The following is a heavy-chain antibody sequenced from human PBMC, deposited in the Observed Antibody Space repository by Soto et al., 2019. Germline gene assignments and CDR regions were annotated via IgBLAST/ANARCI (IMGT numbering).Heavy chain of an antibody. CDR3: AREGNGGMAGRYFDL. Sequence: QVQLVESGGGVVQPGRSLRLSCAASGFTFSNCAMHWVRQAPGKGLEWVAVISYDGRDKYYADSVKGRFTISRDNSKNTLYLQMNTLRVEDTAVYYCAREGNGGMAGRYFDLWGRGTLVTVSS. D-gene: IGHD2-15*01. CDR2: ISYDGRDK. CDR1: GFTFSNCA. V-gene: IGHV3-30*04. J-gene: IGHJ2*01.